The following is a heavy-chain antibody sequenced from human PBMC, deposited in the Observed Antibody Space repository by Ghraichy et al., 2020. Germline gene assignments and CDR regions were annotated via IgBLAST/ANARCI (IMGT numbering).Heavy chain of an antibody. J-gene: IGHJ6*04. CDR2: ISYDGSHK. CDR3: ARFFSGSSVAAFEL. V-gene: IGHV3-30*03. CDR1: GFSFNTYE. Sequence: GGSLRLSCAASGFSFNTYEMHWVRQAPGKGLEWVTVISYDGSHKFYADSVKDRFTISRDNSKNTLYVEMNNLRGEDTGVYYCARFFSGSSVAAFELWGNGTMVTVSS. D-gene: IGHD1-26*01.